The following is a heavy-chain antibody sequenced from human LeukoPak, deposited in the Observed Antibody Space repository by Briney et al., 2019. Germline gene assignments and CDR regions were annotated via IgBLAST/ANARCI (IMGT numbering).Heavy chain of an antibody. J-gene: IGHJ4*02. D-gene: IGHD2-8*01. V-gene: IGHV3-23*01. CDR2: ISSGGGFT. CDR1: GFTFSTYA. Sequence: GGSLRHSCAASGFTFSTYAMSWVRQAPGKGPEGVSTISSGGGFTYYADSVKGRFTISRDSSKNTLCLQMNSLRAEDTAVYYCAKDLRIRAGVPDYWGQGTLVTVSS. CDR3: AKDLRIRAGVPDY.